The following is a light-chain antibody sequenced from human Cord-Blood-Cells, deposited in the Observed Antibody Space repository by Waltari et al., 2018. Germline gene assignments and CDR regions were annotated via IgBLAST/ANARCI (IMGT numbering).Light chain of an antibody. CDR2: DVS. CDR3: SSYTSSSTVV. J-gene: IGLJ2*01. CDR1: SSDVGGYHH. V-gene: IGLV2-14*01. Sequence: QSALTQPASASGSPGQSITISCTGTSSDVGGYHHVSWYQQHPGKAPKLMIYDVSNRPSGVSNRFSGSKSGNTASLTISGLQAEDEADYYCSSYTSSSTVVFGGGTKLTVL.